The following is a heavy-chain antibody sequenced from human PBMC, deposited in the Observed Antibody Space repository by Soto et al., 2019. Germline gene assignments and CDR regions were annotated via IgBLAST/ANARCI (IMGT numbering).Heavy chain of an antibody. CDR3: ARDEPLLWFPMDP. CDR1: GYTFTGYY. J-gene: IGHJ5*02. CDR2: INPNSGGT. Sequence: QVQLVQSGAEVNKPGASEKVSCKASGYTFTGYYMHWVRQAPGQGLEWMGWINPNSGGTNYAQKFQGRVTMTRDTSISTAYMELSRLRSDDTAVYYCARDEPLLWFPMDPWGQGPLVTVSS. V-gene: IGHV1-2*02. D-gene: IGHD3-10*01.